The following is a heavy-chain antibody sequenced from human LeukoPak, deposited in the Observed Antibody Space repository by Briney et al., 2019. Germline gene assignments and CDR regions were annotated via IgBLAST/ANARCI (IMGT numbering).Heavy chain of an antibody. V-gene: IGHV1-18*01. D-gene: IGHD3-3*01. J-gene: IGHJ6*02. CDR3: ARDGVRLYYDFWSGPYGMDV. CDR1: GYTFTSYG. Sequence: ASVKVSFKASGYTFTSYGISWVRQAPGQGGEWMGWISAYNGNTNYAQKLQGRVTMTTDTATSTAYMELRSLRSDDTAVYYCARDGVRLYYDFWSGPYGMDVWGQGTTVTVSS. CDR2: ISAYNGNT.